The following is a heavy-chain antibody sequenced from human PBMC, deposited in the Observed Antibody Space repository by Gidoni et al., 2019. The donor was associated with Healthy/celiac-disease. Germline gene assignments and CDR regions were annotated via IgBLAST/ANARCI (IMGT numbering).Heavy chain of an antibody. D-gene: IGHD3-9*01. CDR3: ARDRYYDILTGYYPLFDY. J-gene: IGHJ4*02. CDR2: ISAYNGNT. Sequence: QVQLVQSGAEVKKPGASVKVSCKASGYTFTSYGLSWVRQAPGQGLEWMGWISAYNGNTNYAQKLQGRVTMTTDTSTSTAYMELRSLRSDDTAVYYCARDRYYDILTGYYPLFDYWGQGTLVTVSS. V-gene: IGHV1-18*01. CDR1: GYTFTSYG.